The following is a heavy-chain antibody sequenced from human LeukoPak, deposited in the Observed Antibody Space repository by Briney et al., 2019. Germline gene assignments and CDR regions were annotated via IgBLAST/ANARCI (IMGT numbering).Heavy chain of an antibody. Sequence: SETLSLTCTVSGGSISSYYWSWIRQPPGKGLEWIGYIYYSGSTNYKPSLKSRVTISVDASKNQFSLKLSSVTAADTAMYYCARGTAGTYFFDYWGQGTLVTVSS. D-gene: IGHD3-10*01. CDR2: IYYSGST. CDR3: ARGTAGTYFFDY. V-gene: IGHV4-59*01. J-gene: IGHJ4*02. CDR1: GGSISSYY.